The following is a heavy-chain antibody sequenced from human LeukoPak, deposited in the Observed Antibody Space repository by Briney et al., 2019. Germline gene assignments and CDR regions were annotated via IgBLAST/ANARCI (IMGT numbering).Heavy chain of an antibody. CDR3: ARVGGIIAAAGGGGYYFDY. D-gene: IGHD6-13*01. Sequence: SETLSLTCTVSGGSISSGGYYWSWIRQHPGKGLEWIGYIYYSGSTFYNPSLKSRVTISVDTSKNQFSLKLSSVTAADTAVYYCARVGGIIAAAGGGGYYFDYWGQGTLVTVSS. CDR1: GGSISSGGYY. V-gene: IGHV4-31*03. J-gene: IGHJ4*02. CDR2: IYYSGST.